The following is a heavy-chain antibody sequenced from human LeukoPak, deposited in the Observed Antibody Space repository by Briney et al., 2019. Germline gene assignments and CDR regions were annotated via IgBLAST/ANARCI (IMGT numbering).Heavy chain of an antibody. V-gene: IGHV3-33*08. Sequence: PGRSLRLSCAASGFTFSSYGMHWVRQAPGKGLEWVAVIWYDGSNKYYADSVKGRFTISRDNSKNTLYLQMNSLRAEDTAVYYCARDREKLAVASSFIFDPWGQGTLVTVSS. D-gene: IGHD6-19*01. CDR1: GFTFSSYG. CDR3: ARDREKLAVASSFIFDP. CDR2: IWYDGSNK. J-gene: IGHJ5*02.